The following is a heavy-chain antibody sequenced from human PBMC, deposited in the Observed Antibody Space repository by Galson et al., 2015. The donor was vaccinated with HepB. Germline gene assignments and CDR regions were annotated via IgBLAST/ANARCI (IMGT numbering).Heavy chain of an antibody. D-gene: IGHD2-21*02. V-gene: IGHV3-7*01. CDR2: MNQDGSEI. CDR1: GFTFRDVW. J-gene: IGHJ4*02. Sequence: SLRLSCAASGFTFRDVWMTWVRQAPGKGLEWVANMNQDGSEIHYADSVRGRFIISRDNMKNSLFLQISLLSAEDTELYYCAKYGGDSLIDYWGQGILVTVST. CDR3: AKYGGDSLIDY.